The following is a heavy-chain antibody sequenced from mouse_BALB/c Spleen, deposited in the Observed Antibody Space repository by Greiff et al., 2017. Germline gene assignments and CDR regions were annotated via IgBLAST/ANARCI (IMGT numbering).Heavy chain of an antibody. V-gene: IGHV6-6*02. Sequence: EVKVEESGGGLVQPGGSMKLSCVASGFTFSNYWMNWVRQSPEKGLEWVAEIRLKSNNYATHYAESVKGRFTISRDDSKSSVYLQMNNLRAEDTGIYYCTTLLRPLYAMDYWGQGTSVTVSS. CDR3: TTLLRPLYAMDY. J-gene: IGHJ4*01. CDR2: IRLKSNNYAT. D-gene: IGHD1-2*01. CDR1: GFTFSNYW.